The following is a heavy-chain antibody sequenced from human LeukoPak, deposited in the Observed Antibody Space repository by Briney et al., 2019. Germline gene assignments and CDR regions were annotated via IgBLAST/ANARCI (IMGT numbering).Heavy chain of an antibody. CDR1: GFTFSSYD. Sequence: GGSLRLSCAASGFTFSSYDMTWVRQAPGRGLEWVSVISGSGGSTYTYYADYVKGRFTIPRDNSKHMLNLQMNSLRAEDTALYYCAKKGGHCYNSRIDYWGQGTLVTVSS. V-gene: IGHV3-23*01. D-gene: IGHD5-24*01. CDR3: AKKGGHCYNSRIDY. J-gene: IGHJ4*02. CDR2: ISGSGGSTYT.